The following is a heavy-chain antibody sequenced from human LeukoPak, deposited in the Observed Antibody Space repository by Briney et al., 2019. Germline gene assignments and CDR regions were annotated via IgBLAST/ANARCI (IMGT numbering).Heavy chain of an antibody. Sequence: SETLSLTCAVYGGSFSDYYWSWIRQPPGKGLEWIGEINHSGSTNYNPSLKSRVTISVDTSKNQFSLKLSSVTAADTAVYYCARARRGSTSSPFRSSIAARNYFDYWGQGTLVTVSS. CDR3: ARARRGSTSSPFRSSIAARNYFDY. V-gene: IGHV4-34*01. CDR1: GGSFSDYY. D-gene: IGHD6-6*01. J-gene: IGHJ4*02. CDR2: INHSGST.